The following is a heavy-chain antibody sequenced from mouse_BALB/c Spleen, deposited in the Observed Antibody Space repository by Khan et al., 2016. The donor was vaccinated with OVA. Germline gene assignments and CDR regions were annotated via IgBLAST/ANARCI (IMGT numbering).Heavy chain of an antibody. CDR1: GYTFTSYW. V-gene: IGHV1-87*01. D-gene: IGHD1-1*01. CDR3: ARGTTVEAMDY. J-gene: IGHJ4*01. CDR2: IYPGAGDT. Sequence: QVQLQQSGAELARPGASVKLSCKASGYTFTSYWMQWVKQRPGQGLEWIGGIYPGAGDTRYTQKFKGKATLTADKSSSTAYMQLSSLASEDAAVYYCARGTTVEAMDYWGQGTSVTVSS.